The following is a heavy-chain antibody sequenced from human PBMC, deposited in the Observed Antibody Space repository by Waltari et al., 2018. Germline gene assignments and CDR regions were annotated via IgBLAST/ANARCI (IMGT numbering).Heavy chain of an antibody. CDR2: VDPEDGET. J-gene: IGHJ4*02. D-gene: IGHD3-10*01. Sequence: QVQLVQSGAEVKKPGASVKVSCKVSGYTLTELSMHWVRQAPGKGLEWMGGVDPEDGETSDAQKFQGRVTMTEDTSTDTAYMELSSLRSEDTAVYYCATGLGSMVLLGSYFDYWGQGTLVTVSS. CDR3: ATGLGSMVLLGSYFDY. V-gene: IGHV1-24*01. CDR1: GYTLTELS.